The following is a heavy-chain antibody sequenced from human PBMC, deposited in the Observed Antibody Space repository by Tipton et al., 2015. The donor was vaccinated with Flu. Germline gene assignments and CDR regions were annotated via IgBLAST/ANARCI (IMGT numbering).Heavy chain of an antibody. Sequence: TLSLTCTVSGGSMNNYFWSSYYWSWIRQPAGKGLEWIGRIYSTGSTNYNPSVKSRVTMSVDTSKNQFSLKLISVTAADTAVYYCARSSSAYDYVWGGSYYFDFWGQGTLVTVSS. J-gene: IGHJ4*02. V-gene: IGHV4-4*07. CDR1: GGSMNNYFWSSYY. CDR3: ARSSSAYDYVWGGSYYFDF. CDR2: IYSTGST. D-gene: IGHD3-16*01.